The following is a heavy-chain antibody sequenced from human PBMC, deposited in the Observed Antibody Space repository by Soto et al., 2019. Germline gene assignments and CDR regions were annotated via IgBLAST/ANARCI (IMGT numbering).Heavy chain of an antibody. J-gene: IGHJ4*02. CDR3: ARWTRAIFGVAHRYYFAY. V-gene: IGHV1-2*04. CDR2: INPNSGGT. Sequence: GASVKVSCKASGYTFTGYYMHWVRQAPGQGLEWMGWINPNSGGTNYAQKFQGWVTMTRDTSISTAYMELSRLRSDDTAVYYCARWTRAIFGVAHRYYFAYWGQGTLVTVSS. CDR1: GYTFTGYY. D-gene: IGHD3-3*01.